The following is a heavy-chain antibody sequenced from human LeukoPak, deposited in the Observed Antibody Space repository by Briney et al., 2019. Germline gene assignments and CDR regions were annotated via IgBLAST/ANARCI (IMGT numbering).Heavy chain of an antibody. Sequence: GGSLRLSCAASGFTFSSYSMNWVRQAPGKGLEWVSSISSSSSYIYYADSVKGRFTISRDNAKNSLYLQMNSLRAEDTAVYYCAREEGIVGADYYYYYCMDVWGKGTTVTVSS. J-gene: IGHJ6*03. V-gene: IGHV3-21*01. CDR3: AREEGIVGADYYYYYCMDV. CDR1: GFTFSSYS. CDR2: ISSSSSYI. D-gene: IGHD1-26*01.